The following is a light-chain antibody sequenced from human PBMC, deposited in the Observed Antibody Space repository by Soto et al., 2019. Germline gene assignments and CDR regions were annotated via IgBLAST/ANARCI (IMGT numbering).Light chain of an antibody. CDR2: VGTGGIVG. J-gene: IGLJ1*01. CDR3: GADHGCGSNFVSGYV. CDR1: SGYSNYK. Sequence: QSVLTQPPSASASLGASVTLTCTLSSGYSNYKVDGYQQGPGKGPRFVMRVGTGGIVGSKGDGIPDRFAVLGSGLNRYLTIRNLQEEDASDYRCGADHGCGSNFVSGYVFGTGNKVTVL. V-gene: IGLV9-49*01.